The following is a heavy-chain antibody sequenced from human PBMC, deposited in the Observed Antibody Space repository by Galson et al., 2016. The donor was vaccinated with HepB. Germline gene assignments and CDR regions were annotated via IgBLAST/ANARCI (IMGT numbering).Heavy chain of an antibody. V-gene: IGHV3-74*01. CDR2: INSDGTTT. J-gene: IGHJ4*02. CDR1: GFTFSDYW. D-gene: IGHD6-19*01. CDR3: ARNPNGWDFDS. Sequence: SLRLSCAASGFTFSDYWMHWVRQAPGMGLVCVSRINSDGTTTSYADSVKGRFTISRDNAKDTLYLQMNSLRAEDTAVYYCARNPNGWDFDSWDQGTLVTVSS.